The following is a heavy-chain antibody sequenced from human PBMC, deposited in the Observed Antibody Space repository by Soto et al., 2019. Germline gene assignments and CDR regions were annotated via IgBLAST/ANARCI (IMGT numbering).Heavy chain of an antibody. J-gene: IGHJ4*02. D-gene: IGHD6-19*01. CDR2: IIPIFGTT. Sequence: QGLEWMGGIIPIFGTTNYAQRFQGRVTITADDSTSTAYMELSSLRADDTAVYYCARGWGSGWLQFFDSWRQGSLVTVSS. V-gene: IGHV1-69*01. CDR3: ARGWGSGWLQFFDS.